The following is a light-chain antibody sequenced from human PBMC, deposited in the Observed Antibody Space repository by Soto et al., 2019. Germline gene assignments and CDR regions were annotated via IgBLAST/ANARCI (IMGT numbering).Light chain of an antibody. J-gene: IGLJ1*01. CDR2: EVN. CDR1: SXDVGGYNY. V-gene: IGLV2-14*01. Sequence: QSVLTQPASVSGSPGQSITISCTGTSXDVGGYNYVSWYQQHPGKAPKLMIYEVNNRPSGVSNRFSGSKSGNTASLTISGLQADDEADYYCSSYTSSSPYVFGTGTKVTVL. CDR3: SSYTSSSPYV.